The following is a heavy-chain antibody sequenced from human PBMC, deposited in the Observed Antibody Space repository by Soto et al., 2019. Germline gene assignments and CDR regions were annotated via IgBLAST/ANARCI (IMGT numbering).Heavy chain of an antibody. CDR1: GFTFSSYG. J-gene: IGHJ4*02. V-gene: IGHV3-30*18. CDR2: VSYDEITK. D-gene: IGHD5-18*01. Sequence: LRLSCAASGFTFSSYGMNWVRQAPGKGLEWVAVVSYDEITKYYADSVKGRFTISRDNSKNTVYLQMNSLRPEDTAVYYCAKPLGLLRRAMAQGSDYWGQGTLVTVSS. CDR3: AKPLGLLRRAMAQGSDY.